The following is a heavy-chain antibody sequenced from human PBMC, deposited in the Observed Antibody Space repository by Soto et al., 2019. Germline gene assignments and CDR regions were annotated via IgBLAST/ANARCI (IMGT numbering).Heavy chain of an antibody. Sequence: GASVKVSCKASGFTFTSSAMQWVRQARGQRLEWIGWIVVGSGNTNYAQKFQERVTITRDMSTSTAYMELSSLRSEDTAVYYCAREAHYINWFDPWGQGTLVTVSS. D-gene: IGHD4-4*01. CDR2: IVVGSGNT. V-gene: IGHV1-58*02. CDR3: AREAHYINWFDP. CDR1: GFTFTSSA. J-gene: IGHJ5*02.